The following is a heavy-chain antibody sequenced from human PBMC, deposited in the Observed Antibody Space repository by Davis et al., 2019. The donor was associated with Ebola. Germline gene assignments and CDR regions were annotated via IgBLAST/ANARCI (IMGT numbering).Heavy chain of an antibody. J-gene: IGHJ4*02. CDR3: ARAQFPTTSDH. D-gene: IGHD1-1*01. CDR2: INPHNGNT. CDR1: GYTFTNYG. Sequence: ASVKVPCKASGYTFTNYGITWVRQAPGQGLEWMGWINPHNGNTNYAQNVQGRVTMTTDTSTSTAYMEVGSLRPDDTAVYYCARAQFPTTSDHWGQGTLVTVSS. V-gene: IGHV1-18*04.